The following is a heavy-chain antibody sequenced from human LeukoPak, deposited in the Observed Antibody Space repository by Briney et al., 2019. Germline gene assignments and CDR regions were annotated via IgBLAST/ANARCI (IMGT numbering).Heavy chain of an antibody. CDR1: GGTFSSYA. D-gene: IGHD4-17*01. J-gene: IGHJ3*02. CDR3: ARGSPRDYGDYAVAFDI. V-gene: IGHV1-69*06. CDR2: IIPIFGTA. Sequence: SVKVSCKASGGTFSSYAISWVRQAPGQGLEWMGGIIPIFGTANYAQKFQGRVTITADKSTSTAYMELSSLRSEDTAVYYCARGSPRDYGDYAVAFDIWGQGTMVTVSS.